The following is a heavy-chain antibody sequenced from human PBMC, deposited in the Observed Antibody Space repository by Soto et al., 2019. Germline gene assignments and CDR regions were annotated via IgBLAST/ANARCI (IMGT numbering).Heavy chain of an antibody. CDR3: ARDKPGVNGMDV. J-gene: IGHJ6*02. V-gene: IGHV1-2*04. CDR1: GYTFTGYY. D-gene: IGHD3-10*01. Sequence: QVQLVQSGAEVKKPGASVKVSCKAAGYTFTGYYMHWVRQAPGQGLEWRGWINPNSGGTNYAQKVQGWFTITTDTSISTAYMELSRLRSDATAVYYCARDKPGVNGMDVWGQVTTVTVSS. CDR2: INPNSGGT.